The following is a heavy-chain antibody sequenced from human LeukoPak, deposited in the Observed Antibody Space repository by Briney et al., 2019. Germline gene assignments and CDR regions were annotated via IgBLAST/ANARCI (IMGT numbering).Heavy chain of an antibody. CDR3: ARGRSGSYLFGY. Sequence: GGSLRLSCAASGFTFSSYAMHWVRQAPGKGLEWVAVISYDGSNKYYADSVKGRFTISRDNSKNTLYLQMNSLRAEGTAVYYCARGRSGSYLFGYWGQGTLVTVSP. D-gene: IGHD3-10*01. CDR2: ISYDGSNK. CDR1: GFTFSSYA. V-gene: IGHV3-30*04. J-gene: IGHJ4*02.